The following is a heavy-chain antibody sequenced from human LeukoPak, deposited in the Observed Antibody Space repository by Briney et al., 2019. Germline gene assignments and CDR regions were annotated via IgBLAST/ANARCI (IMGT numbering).Heavy chain of an antibody. Sequence: ASVKVSCKASGGTFSSYAISWVRQAPGQGLEWMGWISAYNGNTNYAQKLQGRVTMTTDTSTSTAYMELRSLRSDDTAVYYCARERVHLSYFDYWGQGTLVTVSS. CDR3: ARERVHLSYFDY. CDR1: GGTFSSYA. V-gene: IGHV1-18*01. CDR2: ISAYNGNT. J-gene: IGHJ4*02.